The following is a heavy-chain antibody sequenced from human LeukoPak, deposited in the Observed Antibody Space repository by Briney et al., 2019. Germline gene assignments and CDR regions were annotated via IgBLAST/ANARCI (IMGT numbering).Heavy chain of an antibody. CDR1: GYTFNNYN. CDR3: ARVRDGYNDAYDI. J-gene: IGHJ3*02. CDR2: VNPGGDST. V-gene: IGHV1-46*02. Sequence: GASVKVSFKASGYTFNNYNIHWLRQAPGQGLEWMGIVNPGGDSTNYAQDFQGRLTLTGDTSTSTVYMELSSLRSEDTAVYYCARVRDGYNDAYDIWGQGTMVTVTS. D-gene: IGHD5-24*01.